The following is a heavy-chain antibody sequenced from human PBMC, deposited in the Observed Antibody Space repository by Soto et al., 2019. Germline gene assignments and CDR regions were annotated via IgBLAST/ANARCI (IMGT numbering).Heavy chain of an antibody. D-gene: IGHD6-25*01. CDR2: MNLNSGNT. CDR3: ATVFGSVNF. Sequence: QVQLVQSGAEVKKPGASVKVSCRASGYTFTSYDINWGRQATGQGLEWMGWMNLNSGNTGYAQNFQGRVTMTRNTSITTAYMELSSLRSEDTAVYYCATVFGSVNFSGQGTLVTVSS. J-gene: IGHJ4*02. V-gene: IGHV1-8*01. CDR1: GYTFTSYD.